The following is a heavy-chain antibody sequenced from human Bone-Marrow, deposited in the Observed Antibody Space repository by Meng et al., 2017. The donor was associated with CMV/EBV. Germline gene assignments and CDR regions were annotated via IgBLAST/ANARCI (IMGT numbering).Heavy chain of an antibody. CDR2: INSDGSST. CDR3: AKDKEVGTIWGYYGMDV. CDR1: GFTFSSYW. J-gene: IGHJ6*02. D-gene: IGHD5-12*01. V-gene: IGHV3-74*01. Sequence: GGSLRLSCAASGFTFSSYWMHWVRQAPGKGLVWVSRINSDGSSTSYADSVKGRFTISRDNAKNTLYLQMNSLRAEDTAVYYCAKDKEVGTIWGYYGMDVWGHGTTVTVSS.